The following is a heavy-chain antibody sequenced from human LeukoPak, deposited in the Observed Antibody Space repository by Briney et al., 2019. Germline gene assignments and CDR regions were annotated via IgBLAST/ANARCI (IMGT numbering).Heavy chain of an antibody. V-gene: IGHV4-34*01. CDR1: GGSFSGYY. Sequence: PSETLSLTCAVYGGSFSGYYWSWIRQPPGKGLEWIGEINHSGSTDYNPSLKSRVTISVDTSKNQFSLKLSSVTAADTAVYYCARKIRRVPAAMRLGAFDIWGQGTMVTVSS. J-gene: IGHJ3*02. CDR3: ARKIRRVPAAMRLGAFDI. CDR2: INHSGST. D-gene: IGHD2-2*01.